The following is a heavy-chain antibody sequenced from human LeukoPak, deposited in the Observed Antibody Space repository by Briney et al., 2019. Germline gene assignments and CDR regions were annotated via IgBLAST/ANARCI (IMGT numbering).Heavy chain of an antibody. J-gene: IGHJ6*03. CDR1: GGSISSYY. V-gene: IGHV4-59*01. CDR2: IYYSGST. D-gene: IGHD6-13*01. Sequence: SETLSLTCTVSGGSISSYYWSWIRQPPGKGLEWIGYIYYSGSTNYNPSLKSRVTISVDTSKNQFSLKLSSVTAADTAVYYCARDRYSSSWYGGYYYYYYMDVWGKGTTVTISS. CDR3: ARDRYSSSWYGGYYYYYYMDV.